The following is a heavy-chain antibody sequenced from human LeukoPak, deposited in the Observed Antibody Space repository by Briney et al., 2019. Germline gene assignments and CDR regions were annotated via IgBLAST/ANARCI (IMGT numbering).Heavy chain of an antibody. J-gene: IGHJ4*02. V-gene: IGHV1-2*02. CDR3: ARSAAVVVAATDY. D-gene: IGHD2-15*01. Sequence: ASVKPSCKASGHTFTGYFMQSVRQAPGQRLECMGWNNPYSGGTNFAQKFQGRVIMTRDTSISTAYMELSRLRSDDTAVYYCARSAAVVVAATDYWGQGTLVTVSS. CDR2: NNPYSGGT. CDR1: GHTFTGYF.